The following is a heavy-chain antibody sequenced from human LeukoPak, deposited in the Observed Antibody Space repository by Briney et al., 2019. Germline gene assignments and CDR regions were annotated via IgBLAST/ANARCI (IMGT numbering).Heavy chain of an antibody. CDR3: ARDLGGFKLRKDAFDI. J-gene: IGHJ3*02. Sequence: GGSLRLSCAASGFTFSSYSMNWVRQAPGKGLEWVSSISSIISYIYYADSVKGRFTISRDNAKNSMYLQMNSLRAEDTAVYYCARDLGGFKLRKDAFDIWGQGTMVTVSS. V-gene: IGHV3-21*01. D-gene: IGHD1-14*01. CDR2: ISSIISYI. CDR1: GFTFSSYS.